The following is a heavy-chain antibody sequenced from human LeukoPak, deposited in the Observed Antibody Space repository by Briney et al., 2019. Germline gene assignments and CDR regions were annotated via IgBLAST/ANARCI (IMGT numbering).Heavy chain of an antibody. J-gene: IGHJ4*02. CDR1: GFTFSSYG. CDR2: ISYDGSNK. V-gene: IGHV3-30*03. Sequence: GRSLRLSCAASGFTFSSYGMHWVRQAPGKGLEWVAVISYDGSNKYYADSVKGRFTISRDNSKNTLYLQMNSLRAEDTAVYYCAATVAGITFDYWGQGTLVTV. CDR3: AATVAGITFDY. D-gene: IGHD6-19*01.